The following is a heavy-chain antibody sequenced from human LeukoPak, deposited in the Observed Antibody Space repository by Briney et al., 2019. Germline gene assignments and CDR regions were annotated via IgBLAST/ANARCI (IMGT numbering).Heavy chain of an antibody. D-gene: IGHD3-3*01. J-gene: IGHJ6*02. CDR3: ARDGWDRRFLESQGAFSYYYGMDV. CDR2: INPSGGST. CDR1: GYTFSSFY. V-gene: IGHV1-46*01. Sequence: ASVKVSCKASGYTFSSFYMQWVRQAPGQGLEWMGIINPSGGSTSYAQKFQGRVTMTRDTSTSTVYMELSSLRSEDTAVYYCARDGWDRRFLESQGAFSYYYGMDVWGQGTTVTVSS.